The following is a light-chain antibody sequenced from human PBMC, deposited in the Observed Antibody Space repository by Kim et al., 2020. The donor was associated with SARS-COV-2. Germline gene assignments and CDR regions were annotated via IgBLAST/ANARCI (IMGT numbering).Light chain of an antibody. CDR3: NARDSSGNHLDVV. Sequence: GPTVRITSQRDSLRSCDASWYQQKPGPAPVLVIYGKNNRPSGIPDRFSGSSSGNTASLTITGAQAEDEADYYCNARDSSGNHLDVVFGGGTQLTVL. CDR2: GKN. J-gene: IGLJ2*01. V-gene: IGLV3-19*01. CDR1: SLRSCD.